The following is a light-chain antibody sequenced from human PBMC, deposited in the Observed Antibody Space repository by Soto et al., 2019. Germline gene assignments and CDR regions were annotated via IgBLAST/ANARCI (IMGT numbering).Light chain of an antibody. Sequence: EIVMTQSPATLSASPGERATLSCRASQSVSTNLAWYQQKPGQAPRFLIYGASTRATGISDRFSGSGSGTEFTLTISSLQSGDFAVYYCQQYNKWPRTFGQGTRVEI. V-gene: IGKV3-15*01. CDR1: QSVSTN. CDR2: GAS. CDR3: QQYNKWPRT. J-gene: IGKJ1*01.